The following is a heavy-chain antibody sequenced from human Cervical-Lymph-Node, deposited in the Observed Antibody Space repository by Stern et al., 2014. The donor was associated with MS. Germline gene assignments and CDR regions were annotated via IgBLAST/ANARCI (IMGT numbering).Heavy chain of an antibody. D-gene: IGHD3-16*01. CDR1: GGTFSSYA. CDR2: IIPIFGTA. Sequence: QVQLVQSGAEVKKPGSSVKVSCKASGGTFSSYAISWVRQAPGQGLEWKGGIIPIFGTANYARKFQGRVTITADESTSTAYMELSSLRSEDTAVYYCARAAMITFGGVSTSEDYWGQGTLVTVSS. V-gene: IGHV1-69*01. CDR3: ARAAMITFGGVSTSEDY. J-gene: IGHJ4*02.